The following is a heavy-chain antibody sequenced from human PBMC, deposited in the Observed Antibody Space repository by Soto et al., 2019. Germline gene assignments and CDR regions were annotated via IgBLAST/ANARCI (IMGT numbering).Heavy chain of an antibody. D-gene: IGHD3-22*01. J-gene: IGHJ4*02. CDR1: GYTFTGYY. Sequence: GASVKVSCKASGYTFTGYYMHWVRRAPGQGLEWMGIINPSGGSTSYAQKFQGRVTMTRDTSTSTIYMELSSLRSEDTAVYYCARVPGYYDSSGYYGRPTLLFGYFDYWGQGTLVTVSS. V-gene: IGHV1-46*01. CDR3: ARVPGYYDSSGYYGRPTLLFGYFDY. CDR2: INPSGGST.